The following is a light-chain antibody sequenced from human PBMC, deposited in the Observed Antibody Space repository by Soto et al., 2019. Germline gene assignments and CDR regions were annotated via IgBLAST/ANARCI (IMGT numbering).Light chain of an antibody. CDR3: QQANSLPLT. Sequence: PLTQSPSSLSASVGDRVTITCRASQDISRYLAWYQQKAGKAPQLLIFGANILETGVPSRFAGSGSGTDFTLTISSLQPEDFATNYCQQANSLPLTFGGGTRVEI. CDR1: QDISRY. CDR2: GAN. V-gene: IGKV1-9*01. J-gene: IGKJ4*01.